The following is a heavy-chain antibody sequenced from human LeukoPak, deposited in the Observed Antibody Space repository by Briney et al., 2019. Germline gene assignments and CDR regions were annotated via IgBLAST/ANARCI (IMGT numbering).Heavy chain of an antibody. V-gene: IGHV3-7*01. Sequence: GGSLRLSCAASGFTFSSHWMSWVRQAPGKGLEWVANIKEDGSEKYYVDSVKGRFTISRDNAKNSLYLQMSSLRAEDTAVFYCARDWKNREAEYFDLWGRGTLVTVSS. CDR2: IKEDGSEK. CDR1: GFTFSSHW. CDR3: ARDWKNREAEYFDL. J-gene: IGHJ2*01. D-gene: IGHD1/OR15-1a*01.